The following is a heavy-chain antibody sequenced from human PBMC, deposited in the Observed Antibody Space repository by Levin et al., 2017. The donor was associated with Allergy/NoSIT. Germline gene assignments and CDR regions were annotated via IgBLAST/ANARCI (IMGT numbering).Heavy chain of an antibody. CDR2: INPNSGGT. CDR1: GYTFTGYY. CDR3: AGSIAVAGSGNWFDP. J-gene: IGHJ5*02. V-gene: IGHV1-2*06. D-gene: IGHD6-19*01. Sequence: VASVKVSCKASGYTFTGYYMHWVRQAPGQGLEWMGRINPNSGGTNYAQRFQGRVTITRDTSISTAYMELSSLRSDDTAVYYCAGSIAVAGSGNWFDPWGQGTLVTVSS.